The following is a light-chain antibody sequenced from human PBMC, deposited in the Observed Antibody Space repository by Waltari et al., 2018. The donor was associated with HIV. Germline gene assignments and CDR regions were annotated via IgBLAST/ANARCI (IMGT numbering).Light chain of an antibody. V-gene: IGKV4-1*01. CDR2: WAS. CDR1: QSLLYSANTKNY. Sequence: DIVMTQSPDSLAVSLGERATINCKSSQSLLYSANTKNYLAWSQQRPGQPPKLLIYWASARESGVPDRFSGSWSGTDFTLTISSLQADDVAVYYCHQYFSAPWTFGQGTKVEIK. J-gene: IGKJ1*01. CDR3: HQYFSAPWT.